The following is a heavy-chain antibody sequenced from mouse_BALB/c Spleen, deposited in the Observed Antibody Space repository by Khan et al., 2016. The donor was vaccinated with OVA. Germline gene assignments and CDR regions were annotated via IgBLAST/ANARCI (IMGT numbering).Heavy chain of an antibody. CDR1: GYTFSGYW. V-gene: IGHV1-9*01. CDR2: ILPGSGSR. J-gene: IGHJ2*01. D-gene: IGHD1-1*01. CDR3: ARVNYGTRDYFDY. Sequence: VQLQQSGAELMKPGASVKISCKATGYTFSGYWLEWVKQRPGHGLEWIGEILPGSGSRNYNEKFKGKATFTADISSKTTYMQLSSLTSEDSAAYYCARVNYGTRDYFDYWGQGTTLTVSS.